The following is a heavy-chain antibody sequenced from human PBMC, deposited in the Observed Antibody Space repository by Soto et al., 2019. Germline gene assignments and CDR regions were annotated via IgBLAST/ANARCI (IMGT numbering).Heavy chain of an antibody. CDR2: ISISSRTI. CDR3: ARDNGIAGSFDP. CDR1: GFTFRSYI. V-gene: IGHV3-48*02. D-gene: IGHD6-13*01. Sequence: GGSLRLSCAASGFTFRSYIMNWVRQPPGKGLEWVSYISISSRTIYYADSVKGRFTISRDDAKNSLYLQMNSLRDEDTSVYYCARDNGIAGSFDPWGQGTLVTVS. J-gene: IGHJ5*02.